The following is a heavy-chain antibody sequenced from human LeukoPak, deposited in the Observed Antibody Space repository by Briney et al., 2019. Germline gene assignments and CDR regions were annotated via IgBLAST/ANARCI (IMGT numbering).Heavy chain of an antibody. CDR3: ARGLREEWELFPQWFDP. Sequence: PSETLSLTCTVSGSSISSGYYWGWIRQPPGKGLEWIGSIYDSGSTHYNPSLKSRVTISVDTSKNQFSLKLSSVTAADTAMYHRARGLREEWELFPQWFDPWGQGTLVTVSS. CDR1: GSSISSGYY. CDR2: IYDSGST. D-gene: IGHD1-26*01. J-gene: IGHJ5*02. V-gene: IGHV4-38-2*02.